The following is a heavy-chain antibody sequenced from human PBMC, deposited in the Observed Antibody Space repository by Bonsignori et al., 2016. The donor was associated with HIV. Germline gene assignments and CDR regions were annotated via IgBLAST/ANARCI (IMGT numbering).Heavy chain of an antibody. J-gene: IGHJ4*02. V-gene: IGHV3-23*01. Sequence: WIRQPPGKGLEWVSAISGSGGSTYYADSVKGRFTISRDNSKNTLYLQMNSLRAEDTAVYYCAKDLVGATPFDYWGQGTLVTVSS. D-gene: IGHD1-26*01. CDR2: ISGSGGST. CDR3: AKDLVGATPFDY.